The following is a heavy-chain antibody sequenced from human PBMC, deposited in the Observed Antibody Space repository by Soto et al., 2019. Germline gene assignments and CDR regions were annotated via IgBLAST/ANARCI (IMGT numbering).Heavy chain of an antibody. Sequence: QVQLVQSGAEVKEPGASVKVSCKASGYTLTSYGISWVRQAPGQGLEWMGWISTYNSDTKYAHKFQDRDTMTTDTSTSTAYMELRSLRSDDTAVYYCAREYCSGGSCYGGDYWGQGTLVTVSS. CDR1: GYTLTSYG. CDR3: AREYCSGGSCYGGDY. J-gene: IGHJ4*02. V-gene: IGHV1-18*01. D-gene: IGHD2-15*01. CDR2: ISTYNSDT.